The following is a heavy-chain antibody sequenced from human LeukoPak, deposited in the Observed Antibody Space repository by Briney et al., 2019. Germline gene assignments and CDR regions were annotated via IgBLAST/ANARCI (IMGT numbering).Heavy chain of an antibody. CDR1: GGSFSGYS. V-gene: IGHV4-34*01. D-gene: IGHD5-12*01. J-gene: IGHJ6*03. Sequence: SETLSLTCAVYGGSFSGYSWSWIRQPPGKGLEWIGEINIGGNTNYNPSLKSRVTISVDTSKNQFSLKLTSVTAADTAVYYCARGGSKYSDYHWLPRRTFYYMDVWGKGTTVTVSS. CDR2: INIGGNT. CDR3: ARGGSKYSDYHWLPRRTFYYMDV.